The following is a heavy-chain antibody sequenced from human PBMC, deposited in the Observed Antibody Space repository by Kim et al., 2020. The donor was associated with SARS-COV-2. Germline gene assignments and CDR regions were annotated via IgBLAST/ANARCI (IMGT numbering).Heavy chain of an antibody. CDR1: GGSVSSGSYY. V-gene: IGHV4-61*01. J-gene: IGHJ3*02. Sequence: SETLSLTCTVSGGSVSSGSYYWSWIRQPPGKGLEWFGYIYYSGSTNYNPSLKSRVTISVDTSKNQFSLKLSSVTAVDTAVYYCARLVRAFDIWGQGTMVTVSS. CDR2: IYYSGST. D-gene: IGHD6-19*01. CDR3: ARLVRAFDI.